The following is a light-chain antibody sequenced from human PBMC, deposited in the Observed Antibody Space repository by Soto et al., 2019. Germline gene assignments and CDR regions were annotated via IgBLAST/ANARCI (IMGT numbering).Light chain of an antibody. CDR3: SSYTSISTPVV. J-gene: IGLJ2*01. CDR1: SSDVSVYNY. CDR2: EVS. V-gene: IGLV2-14*01. Sequence: QSALTQPASVSGSPGQSITISCTGTSSDVSVYNYVSWYQQHPGNAPKLMIYEVSHRPSGVSTRFSGSKSGNTASLTISGLQAEDEADYYCSSYTSISTPVVFGGGTKLTVL.